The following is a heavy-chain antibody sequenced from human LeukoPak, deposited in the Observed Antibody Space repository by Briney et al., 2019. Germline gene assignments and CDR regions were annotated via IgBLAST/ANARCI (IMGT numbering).Heavy chain of an antibody. V-gene: IGHV3-23*01. CDR2: ISDSGGST. CDR1: GLTFSSYA. CDR3: AKTRPLDSSSWSHGDY. J-gene: IGHJ4*02. Sequence: PGGSLRLSCAASGLTFSSYAMSWVRQAPGKGLEWVSVISDSGGSTYYGDSLKGRFTISRDNSKNTLYLQMNSLRAEDTAVYYCAKTRPLDSSSWSHGDYWGQGTLVTVSS. D-gene: IGHD6-13*01.